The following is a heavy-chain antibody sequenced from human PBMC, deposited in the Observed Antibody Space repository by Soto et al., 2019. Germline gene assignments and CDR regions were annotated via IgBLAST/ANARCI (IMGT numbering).Heavy chain of an antibody. CDR2: ISGSGGTT. Sequence: VGSLRLSCAASGFTFSSYAMSWVRQAPGKGLEWVSAISGSGGTTYYADSVKGRFAISRDNSKNTLYLQMNSLRVEDTAVYYCAKDRGYSYVVDYWGQGALVTVSS. D-gene: IGHD5-18*01. CDR1: GFTFSSYA. J-gene: IGHJ4*02. V-gene: IGHV3-23*01. CDR3: AKDRGYSYVVDY.